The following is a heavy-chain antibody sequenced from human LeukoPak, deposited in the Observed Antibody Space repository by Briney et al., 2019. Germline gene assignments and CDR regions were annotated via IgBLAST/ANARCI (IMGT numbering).Heavy chain of an antibody. J-gene: IGHJ4*02. V-gene: IGHV4-30-2*01. D-gene: IGHD2/OR15-2a*01. Sequence: SQTLSLTCTVSGGSISSGGYYWSWIRQPPGKGLEWIGYIYHSGSTYYNPSLKSRVTISVDRSKNQFSLKLSSVTAADTAVYYCARGRDYWRSFDYWGQGTLVTVSS. CDR2: IYHSGST. CDR3: ARGRDYWRSFDY. CDR1: GGSISSGGYY.